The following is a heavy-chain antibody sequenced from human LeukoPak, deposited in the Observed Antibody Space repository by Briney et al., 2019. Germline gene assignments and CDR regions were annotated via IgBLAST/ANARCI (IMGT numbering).Heavy chain of an antibody. CDR1: GFTFSHHW. J-gene: IGHJ5*02. D-gene: IGHD1-14*01. Sequence: GGSLRLSCAPSGFTFSHHWMHWVRQAPGKGLVWVSHISSDESSTTYADSVKGRFTISRDNPKNTLYLQMNSLRVEDTAMYYCTRNPDGRNWFDPWGQGTLVTVSS. CDR3: TRNPDGRNWFDP. V-gene: IGHV3-74*01. CDR2: ISSDESST.